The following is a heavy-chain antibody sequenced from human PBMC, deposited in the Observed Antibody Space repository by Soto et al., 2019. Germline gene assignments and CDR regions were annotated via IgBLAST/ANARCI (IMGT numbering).Heavy chain of an antibody. V-gene: IGHV3-64D*06. D-gene: IGHD1-26*01. CDR1: GFTFSSYA. Sequence: PGGSLRLSCSASGFTFSSYAMHWVRQAPGKGLEYVSAISSNGGSTYYADSVKGRFTISRDNSKNTLYLQMNSLRAEDTAVYYCVKGEPGSHFLFDYWGQGTLVTVSS. CDR2: ISSNGGST. J-gene: IGHJ4*02. CDR3: VKGEPGSHFLFDY.